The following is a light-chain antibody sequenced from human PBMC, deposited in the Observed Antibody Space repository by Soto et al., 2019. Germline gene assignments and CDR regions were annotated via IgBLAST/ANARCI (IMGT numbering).Light chain of an antibody. CDR1: SSDVGGYNY. J-gene: IGLJ1*01. CDR2: EVN. V-gene: IGLV2-8*01. CDR3: TSYAGGNNV. Sequence: QSALTQPPSASGSPGQSVTISCTRTSSDVGGYNYVSWYQQHPGKVPKLMVYEVNKRPSGVPDRFSGSKSGNTASLTVSGLQAEVEADYYCTSYAGGNNVFGTGTKLTVL.